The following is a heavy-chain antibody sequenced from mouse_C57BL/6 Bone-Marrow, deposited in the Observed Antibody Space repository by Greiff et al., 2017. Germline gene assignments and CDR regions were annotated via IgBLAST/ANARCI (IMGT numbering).Heavy chain of an antibody. J-gene: IGHJ2*01. Sequence: QVQLQQSGPELVKPGASVKISCKASGYAFSSSWMNWVKQRPGKGLEWIGRIYPGDGDTNYNGKFKGKATLTADKSSSTAYMQLSSLTSEDSAVYFCANYYGSDYWGQGTTLTVSS. CDR2: IYPGDGDT. V-gene: IGHV1-82*01. CDR3: ANYYGSDY. D-gene: IGHD1-1*01. CDR1: GYAFSSSW.